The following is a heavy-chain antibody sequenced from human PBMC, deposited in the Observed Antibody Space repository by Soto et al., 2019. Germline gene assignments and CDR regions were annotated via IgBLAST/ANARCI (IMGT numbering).Heavy chain of an antibody. D-gene: IGHD2-15*01. J-gene: IGHJ4*02. CDR1: GGTFSSDS. Sequence: SVKVTCKASGGTFSSDSFSWVRQAPGQGLEWMGGIIPMFDTPIYAQKFQDRVTITADESTSTAYMQLSSLRSGDTAVYYCARSGGLDRDFNYWGQGSLVTVSS. V-gene: IGHV1-69*13. CDR3: ARSGGLDRDFNY. CDR2: IIPMFDTP.